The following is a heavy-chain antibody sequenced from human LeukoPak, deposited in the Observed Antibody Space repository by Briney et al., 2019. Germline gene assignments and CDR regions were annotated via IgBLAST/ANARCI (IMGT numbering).Heavy chain of an antibody. CDR3: ARTSAYSSDWPFGY. CDR2: INHSGST. D-gene: IGHD6-19*01. CDR1: GGSFSGYY. J-gene: IGHJ4*02. V-gene: IGHV4-34*01. Sequence: ASETLSLTCAVYGGSFSGYYWNWIRQPPGKGLEWMGEINHSGSTKYNPSLKSRVTISVDTSEQQFSLKLSSVTAADTAVYYCARTSAYSSDWPFGYWGQGTLVTVSS.